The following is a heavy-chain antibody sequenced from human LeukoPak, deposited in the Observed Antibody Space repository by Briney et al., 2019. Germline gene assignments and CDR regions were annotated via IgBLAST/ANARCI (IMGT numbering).Heavy chain of an antibody. V-gene: IGHV3-23*01. CDR2: ISDSGGST. Sequence: GGSLRLSCAVSGITLSNYGMSWVRQAPGKGLEWVAGISDSGGSTKYADSVKGRFTIARDNRKNTLYLQMSSLRAEDTAVYSCAKRGVVIRVILVGFHKEAYYFESWGQGALVTISS. J-gene: IGHJ4*02. CDR3: AKRGVVIRVILVGFHKEAYYFES. D-gene: IGHD3/OR15-3a*01. CDR1: GITLSNYG.